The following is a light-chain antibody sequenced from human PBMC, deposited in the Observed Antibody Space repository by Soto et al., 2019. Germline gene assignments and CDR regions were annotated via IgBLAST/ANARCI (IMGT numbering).Light chain of an antibody. J-gene: IGKJ1*01. CDR3: QQYGSSRGT. CDR2: GAS. CDR1: QGVSRK. V-gene: IGKV3-20*01. Sequence: DIVMTQSPATLSVAPGERVTFSCMASQGVSRKLAWYQHKPGQAPRLLISGASTGATGIPDRFSGSGSGTDFTLTISRLEPEDFAVYYCQQYGSSRGTFGQGTKVDI.